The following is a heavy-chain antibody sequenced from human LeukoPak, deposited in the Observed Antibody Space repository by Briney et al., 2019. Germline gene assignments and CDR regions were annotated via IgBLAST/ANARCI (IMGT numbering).Heavy chain of an antibody. J-gene: IGHJ4*02. CDR3: AGLGYCSSTSCYVQL. Sequence: SETLSLTCAVSGCSVASAYYWGWIRQAPGKGLEWIGSMHHSGSDYYNPSLKSRVTISMDTSKNQFSLNLRFVTAADGDVYYCAGLGYCSSTSCYVQLWGQGTPVTVSS. CDR2: MHHSGSD. D-gene: IGHD2-2*01. V-gene: IGHV4-38-2*01. CDR1: GCSVASAYY.